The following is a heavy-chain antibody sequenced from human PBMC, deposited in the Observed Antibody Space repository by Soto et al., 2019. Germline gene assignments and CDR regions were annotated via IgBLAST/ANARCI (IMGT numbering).Heavy chain of an antibody. CDR1: GFTFSSYA. J-gene: IGHJ4*02. CDR3: AKIPIMTTGTHYFDY. Sequence: EVQLLESGGGLVQPGGSLRLSCAASGFTFSSYAMSWVRQAPGKGLEWVSTINGGDGSTYYGDPVKGRFTISRDDSKNTLYLQMNSLRAEDTAVYYCAKIPIMTTGTHYFDYWGQGTLVTVSS. D-gene: IGHD4-17*01. V-gene: IGHV3-23*01. CDR2: INGGDGST.